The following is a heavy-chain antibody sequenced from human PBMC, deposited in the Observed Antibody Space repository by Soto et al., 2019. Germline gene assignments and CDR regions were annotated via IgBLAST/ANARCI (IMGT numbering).Heavy chain of an antibody. CDR3: AKEGESRPNYDAFDV. J-gene: IGHJ3*01. V-gene: IGHV3-23*01. D-gene: IGHD6-6*01. CDR2: ISGGGDTT. Sequence: EVQLLESGGGLVLPGGSLRLSCAASGFNFNNYAMSWVRQAPGGGLEWVSAISGGGDTTYYANSVKGRFTIFRDNSEDTLYLQMNSLRVEDTAIYYCAKEGESRPNYDAFDVWGQGAVVTVFS. CDR1: GFNFNNYA.